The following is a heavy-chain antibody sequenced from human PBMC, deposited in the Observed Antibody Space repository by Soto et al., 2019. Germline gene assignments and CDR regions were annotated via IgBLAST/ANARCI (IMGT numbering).Heavy chain of an antibody. D-gene: IGHD2-15*01. CDR2: IIPIFGTA. CDR1: GGTFSSYA. Sequence: GASVKVSCKASGGTFSSYAISWVRQAPGQGLEWMGGIIPIFGTANYAQKFQGRVTITADESTSTAYMELSSLRSEDTAVYYCARDIEVVVAAKDPYYYGMDVWGQGTTVTVSS. J-gene: IGHJ6*02. V-gene: IGHV1-69*13. CDR3: ARDIEVVVAAKDPYYYGMDV.